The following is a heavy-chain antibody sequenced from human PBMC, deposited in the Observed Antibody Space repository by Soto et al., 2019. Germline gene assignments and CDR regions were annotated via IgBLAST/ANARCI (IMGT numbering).Heavy chain of an antibody. CDR2: ISGSGGST. J-gene: IGHJ6*03. CDR3: AKSGRFLEWLSTTNMDV. V-gene: IGHV3-23*01. Sequence: SLRLSCAASGFTFSSYAMSWVRQAPGKGLEWVSAISGSGGSTYYADSVKGRFTISRDNSKNTLYLQMNSLRAEDTAVYYCAKSGRFLEWLSTTNMDVWGKGTTVTVS. CDR1: GFTFSSYA. D-gene: IGHD3-3*01.